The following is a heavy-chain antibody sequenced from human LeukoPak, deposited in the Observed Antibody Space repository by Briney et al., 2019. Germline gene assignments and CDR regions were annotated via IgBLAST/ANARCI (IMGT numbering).Heavy chain of an antibody. Sequence: LRLSCAASGFTFSSYAMSWVRQAPGKGLEWIGYIYHSGSTYYNPSLKSRVTISVDRSKNQFSLKLSSVTAADTAVYYCARGLVPAAILVSWGQGTLVTVSS. J-gene: IGHJ4*02. CDR1: GFTFSSYA. V-gene: IGHV4-30-2*01. CDR3: ARGLVPAAILVS. D-gene: IGHD2-2*01. CDR2: IYHSGST.